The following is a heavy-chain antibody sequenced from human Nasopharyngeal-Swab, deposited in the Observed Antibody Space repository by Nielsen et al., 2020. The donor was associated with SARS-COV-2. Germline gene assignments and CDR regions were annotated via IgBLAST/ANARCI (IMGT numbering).Heavy chain of an antibody. V-gene: IGHV4-34*01. Sequence: CQAPGKGLGWIGEINHSGSTNYNPPLKSRVTISVDTSKNQFSLKLSSVTAADTAVYYCARGYPFFEYSSSYYFDYWGQGTLVTVSS. CDR3: ARGYPFFEYSSSYYFDY. D-gene: IGHD6-6*01. CDR2: INHSGST. J-gene: IGHJ4*02.